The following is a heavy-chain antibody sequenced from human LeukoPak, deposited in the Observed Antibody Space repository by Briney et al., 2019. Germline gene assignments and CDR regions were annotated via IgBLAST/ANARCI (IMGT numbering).Heavy chain of an antibody. D-gene: IGHD5-24*01. V-gene: IGHV3-66*01. CDR3: ASRGDGHRNWYFDL. J-gene: IGHJ2*01. Sequence: PRGSLRLSCAASGFTVSGNYMTWVRQAPGMGLEWVSVTYGDGSTSYADSVKDRFTISRDISKNTFFLQMNNLRAEDTAVYYCASRGDGHRNWYFDLWGRGTLVTVSS. CDR1: GFTVSGNY. CDR2: TYGDGST.